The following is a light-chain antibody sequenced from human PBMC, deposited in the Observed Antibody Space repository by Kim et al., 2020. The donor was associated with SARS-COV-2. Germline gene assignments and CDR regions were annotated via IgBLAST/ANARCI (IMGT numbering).Light chain of an antibody. CDR1: QSVSSNY. Sequence: LSPGERATLSCRASQSVSSNYLAWYQQKPGQAPRLLIYGASSRTTGIPDRFSGSGSGTDFTLTISRLEPEDFAVYYCHQYGSSPRTFGQGTKVDIK. V-gene: IGKV3-20*01. J-gene: IGKJ1*01. CDR3: HQYGSSPRT. CDR2: GAS.